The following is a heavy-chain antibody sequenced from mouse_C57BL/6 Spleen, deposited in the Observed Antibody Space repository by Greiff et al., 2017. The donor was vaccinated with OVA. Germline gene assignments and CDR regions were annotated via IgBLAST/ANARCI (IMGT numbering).Heavy chain of an antibody. CDR3: ARYTTVVDWYIDV. Sequence: VQLQESDAELVKPGASVKISCKVSGYTFTDHSIHWVKQRPEQGLEWIGYIYPRDGSTKYNEKFKGKATLTADKSSSTAYMQLISLTSEDSAVYFCARYTTVVDWYIDVWGTGTTVTVSS. CDR1: GYTFTDHS. CDR2: IYPRDGST. V-gene: IGHV1-78*01. D-gene: IGHD1-1*01. J-gene: IGHJ1*03.